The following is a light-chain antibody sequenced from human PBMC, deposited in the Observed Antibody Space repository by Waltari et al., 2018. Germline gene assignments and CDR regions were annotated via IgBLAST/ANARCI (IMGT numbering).Light chain of an antibody. CDR1: NIGTKS. CDR3: QLWDSGDNRVL. CDR2: DDT. Sequence: SYVLTQPPSVSVAPGKTAKITCGGDNIGTKSVHWYQQKPGHAPVLVVYDDTDRPSGIPERFSGSNSGDTATLTISRVEAADEADYYCQLWDSGDNRVLFAGGTKLTVL. V-gene: IGLV3-21*03. J-gene: IGLJ3*02.